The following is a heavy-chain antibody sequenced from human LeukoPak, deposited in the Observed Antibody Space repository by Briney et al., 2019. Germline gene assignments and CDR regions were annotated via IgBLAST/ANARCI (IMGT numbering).Heavy chain of an antibody. V-gene: IGHV4-34*01. J-gene: IGHJ4*02. CDR3: ARGGEYGSGSYCKN. Sequence: SDTLTLTCAVYGGSFSGYYWNWIRQPPGKGLEWIGEINHSGSTNYNPSLKSRVTISVEMSKNQFSLKLTSVTAADTAVYYCARGGEYGSGSYCKNWGQGTLVTVSS. CDR2: INHSGST. D-gene: IGHD3-10*01. CDR1: GGSFSGYY.